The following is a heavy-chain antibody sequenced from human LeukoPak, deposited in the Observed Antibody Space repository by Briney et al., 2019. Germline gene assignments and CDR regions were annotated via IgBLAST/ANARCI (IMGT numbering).Heavy chain of an antibody. V-gene: IGHV3-23*01. CDR1: GFTFSNYA. J-gene: IGHJ4*02. CDR3: AKWGDYDVLTGYYVSDY. D-gene: IGHD3-9*01. Sequence: GASLILSCAASGFTFSNYAMSCVRQAPGRVLEWVSAITCGSSRIYYADSMNSRFTRYRDNSKDTLYLQINSLTDEDTAVYYCAKWGDYDVLTGYYVSDYWGQGTLVTVSS. CDR2: ITCGSSRI.